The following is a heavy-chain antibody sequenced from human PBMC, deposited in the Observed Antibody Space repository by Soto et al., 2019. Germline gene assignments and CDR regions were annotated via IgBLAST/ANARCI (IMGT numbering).Heavy chain of an antibody. Sequence: QVQLEESGGGVVQPGRSLRLSCTASGFAFSDYGMHWVRQAPGKGLEWVAIIFYDGSHKYYADSVKGRFTISRDNSRNTVEVQMNSGQAEDSATDFCARRRSTVTTPWFYHGRDAGGRGPTVTVSS. V-gene: IGHV3-33*01. CDR3: ARRRSTVTTPWFYHGRDA. CDR1: GFAFSDYG. CDR2: IFYDGSHK. J-gene: IGHJ6*02. D-gene: IGHD4-17*01.